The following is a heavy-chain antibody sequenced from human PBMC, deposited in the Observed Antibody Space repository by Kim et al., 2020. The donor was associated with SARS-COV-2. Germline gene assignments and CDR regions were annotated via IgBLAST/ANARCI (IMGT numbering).Heavy chain of an antibody. J-gene: IGHJ5*02. Sequence: NYNPSLKCRLTMSVDTSRGQFSLMLSSVTAAGAAVYYCARPRRSSNWFDPWGQGTLVTVSS. V-gene: IGHV4-39*01. CDR3: ARPRRSSNWFDP.